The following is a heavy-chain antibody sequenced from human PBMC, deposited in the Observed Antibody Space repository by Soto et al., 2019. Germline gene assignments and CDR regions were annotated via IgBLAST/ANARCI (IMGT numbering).Heavy chain of an antibody. D-gene: IGHD2-2*01. Sequence: QVQLVESGGGVVQPGRSLRLSCAASGFTFSSYGMHWVRQATGKWVEWGAGIWYDGSNKYYADSVKGRFTISRDNSKNTLYLQMNSLRAEVTAVYYCAREDGPAAKPFDYWGQGTMVTVSS. CDR3: AREDGPAAKPFDY. J-gene: IGHJ4*02. V-gene: IGHV3-33*01. CDR1: GFTFSSYG. CDR2: IWYDGSNK.